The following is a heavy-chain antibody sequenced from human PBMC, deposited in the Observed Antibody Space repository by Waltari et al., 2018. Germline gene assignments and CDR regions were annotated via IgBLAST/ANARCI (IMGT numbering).Heavy chain of an antibody. D-gene: IGHD1-26*01. V-gene: IGHV3-23*01. Sequence: EVQVLDSGGDLVQPGGSLRLSCEASGFTFSKYPMSWVRQAPGKGPEWVSGLSPSGESTYYAGSVQGRFTISRDNSKNTVYLQMTSLRPDDTAVYYCARMATFFQDSGGLYCDHWGQGTLVTVSS. CDR3: ARMATFFQDSGGLYCDH. CDR1: GFTFSKYP. CDR2: LSPSGEST. J-gene: IGHJ4*02.